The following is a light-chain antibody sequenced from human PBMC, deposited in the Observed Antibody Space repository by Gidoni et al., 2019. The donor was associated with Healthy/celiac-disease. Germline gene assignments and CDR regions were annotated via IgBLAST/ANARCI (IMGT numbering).Light chain of an antibody. J-gene: IGKJ1*01. CDR2: GAS. CDR1: QSVSSSY. CDR3: QQYGSSPWT. Sequence: ELVLTQSPGTLSLSPGERATLSCRASQSVSSSYLAWYQQKPGQAPRLLIYGASSRATGIPDRFNGSGSGTDFTLTISRLEPEDCAVYYCQQYGSSPWTFGQGTKVEIK. V-gene: IGKV3-20*01.